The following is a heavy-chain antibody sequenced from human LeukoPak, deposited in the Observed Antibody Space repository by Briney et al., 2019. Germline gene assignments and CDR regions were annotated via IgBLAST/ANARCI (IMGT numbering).Heavy chain of an antibody. D-gene: IGHD6-19*01. J-gene: IGHJ4*02. Sequence: GGSLRLSCAASGFTFDDYAMHWVRQAPGKGLEWVSGISWNSGSIGYADSVKGRFTISRDNAKNSLYLQMNSLRAEDTALYYCAKDRSGWYYFDYWGQGTLVTVSS. CDR3: AKDRSGWYYFDY. V-gene: IGHV3-9*01. CDR1: GFTFDDYA. CDR2: ISWNSGSI.